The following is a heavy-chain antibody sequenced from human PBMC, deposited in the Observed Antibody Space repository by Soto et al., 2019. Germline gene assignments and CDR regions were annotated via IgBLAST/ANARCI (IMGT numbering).Heavy chain of an antibody. D-gene: IGHD4-17*01. V-gene: IGHV1-8*01. Sequence: ASVKVSCKASGYTSTSYDINWVRQAPGQGLEYLGWMNPNSGNTAYVQKFQGRVTMTWDTSITTAYMELSSLRSEDTAVYFCARGVKYGAYSRWFDPWGQGTLVTVSS. CDR2: MNPNSGNT. J-gene: IGHJ5*02. CDR1: GYTSTSYD. CDR3: ARGVKYGAYSRWFDP.